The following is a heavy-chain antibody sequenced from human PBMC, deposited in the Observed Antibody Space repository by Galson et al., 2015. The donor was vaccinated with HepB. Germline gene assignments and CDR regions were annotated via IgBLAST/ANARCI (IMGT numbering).Heavy chain of an antibody. CDR3: ARTITIFGVVNLDWFDP. V-gene: IGHV4-30-2*01. J-gene: IGHJ5*02. CDR1: GASISGGGYS. D-gene: IGHD3-3*01. Sequence: LSLTCAVSGASISGGGYSWSWIRRPPGKGLEWIGFIYHSGTTYYDPSLKSRVTISTDKSRNQFSLKLTSVTAADTAVYYCARTITIFGVVNLDWFDPWGPGTLVTVSS. CDR2: IYHSGTT.